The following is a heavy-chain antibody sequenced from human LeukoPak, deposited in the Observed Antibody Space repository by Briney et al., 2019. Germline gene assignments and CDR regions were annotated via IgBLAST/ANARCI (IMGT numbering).Heavy chain of an antibody. CDR3: ARLSAPMVRGVGAFDI. CDR2: INHSGST. J-gene: IGHJ3*02. D-gene: IGHD3-10*01. CDR1: GGSFSGYY. Sequence: SETLSLTCAVYGGSFSGYYWSWIRQPPGKGLEWIGEINHSGSTNYNPSLKSRVTISVDTSKNQFSLKLSSVTAADTAVYYCARLSAPMVRGVGAFDIWGQGTMVTVSS. V-gene: IGHV4-34*01.